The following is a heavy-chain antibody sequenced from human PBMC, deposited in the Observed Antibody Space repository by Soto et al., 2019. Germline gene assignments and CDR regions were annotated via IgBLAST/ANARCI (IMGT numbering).Heavy chain of an antibody. Sequence: GGSLRLSCTASGFTFSSYEMNWVRQAPGKGLEWVSYIGDSGSSIYYAESVRGRFTVSRDNAENLLYLQMDSLRAEDTAVYYCAREELNCGGDCFVHWGQGTKVTVSS. V-gene: IGHV3-48*03. J-gene: IGHJ4*02. CDR3: AREELNCGGDCFVH. CDR2: IGDSGSSI. D-gene: IGHD2-21*01. CDR1: GFTFSSYE.